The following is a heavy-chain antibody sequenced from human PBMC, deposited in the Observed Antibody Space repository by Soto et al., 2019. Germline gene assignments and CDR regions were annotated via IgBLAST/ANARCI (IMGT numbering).Heavy chain of an antibody. V-gene: IGHV4-4*02. CDR1: SGSISSSNW. CDR2: IYHSGST. Sequence: QVQLQESGPGLVKPSGTLSLTCAVSSGSISSSNWWSWVRQPPGKGLEWIGEIYHSGSTNYNPSRKSRVTISVDKSKNQFSLKLSSVTAADTAVYYCARTPRYCSSTSCYMGGFFDPWGQGTLVTVSS. J-gene: IGHJ5*02. D-gene: IGHD2-2*02. CDR3: ARTPRYCSSTSCYMGGFFDP.